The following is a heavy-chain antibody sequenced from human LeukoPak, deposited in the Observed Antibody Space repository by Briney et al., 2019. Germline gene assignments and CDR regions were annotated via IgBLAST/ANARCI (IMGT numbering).Heavy chain of an antibody. CDR2: ISGSGGST. J-gene: IGHJ6*03. V-gene: IGHV3-23*01. CDR3: AKSQLLSSYYYYYYMDV. Sequence: GGSLRLSCAASGFTFSSYAMSWVRQAPGKGLEWVSAISGSGGSTYYADSVKVRFTISRDNSKNTLYLQMNSLRAEDTAVYYCAKSQLLSSYYYYYYMDVWGKGTTVTVSS. D-gene: IGHD2-2*01. CDR1: GFTFSSYA.